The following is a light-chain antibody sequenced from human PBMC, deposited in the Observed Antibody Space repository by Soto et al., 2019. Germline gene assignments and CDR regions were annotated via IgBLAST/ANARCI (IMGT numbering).Light chain of an antibody. CDR3: LQDINYPWT. Sequence: AIQLTQSPSSLSAAVGDRVTITFRASQGISSYLAWYQQKPGKAPKLLIYAAYTLQSGVPSRFSGSGSGTDFTLAISSLQPEDSATYYCLQDINYPWTFGQGTKVDI. CDR2: AAY. CDR1: QGISSY. V-gene: IGKV1-6*01. J-gene: IGKJ1*01.